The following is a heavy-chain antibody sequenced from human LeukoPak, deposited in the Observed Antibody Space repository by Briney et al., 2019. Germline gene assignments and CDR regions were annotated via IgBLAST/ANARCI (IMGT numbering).Heavy chain of an antibody. J-gene: IGHJ6*03. CDR3: ARETSQKGAHYMDV. V-gene: IGHV4-59*01. Sequence: SETLSLTCTVSGGSISSYYWSWIRRPPGKGLEWIGYIYYSGSTSYSPSLRSRVTISVDTSKNQFSLKLSSVTAADTAVYYCARETSQKGAHYMDVWGKGTTVTISS. CDR2: IYYSGST. D-gene: IGHD3-16*01. CDR1: GGSISSYY.